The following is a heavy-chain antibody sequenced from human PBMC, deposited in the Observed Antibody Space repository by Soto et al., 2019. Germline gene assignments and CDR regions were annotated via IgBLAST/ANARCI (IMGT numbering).Heavy chain of an antibody. CDR3: ARDLPDIVATIYYYYGMDV. Sequence: GGSLRLSCAASGFTFSSYSMNWVRQAPGKGLEWVSSISSSSSYIYYADSVKGRFTISRDNAKNSLYLQMNSLRAEDTAVDYCARDLPDIVATIYYYYGMDVWGQGTTVTVSS. V-gene: IGHV3-21*01. J-gene: IGHJ6*02. D-gene: IGHD5-12*01. CDR1: GFTFSSYS. CDR2: ISSSSSYI.